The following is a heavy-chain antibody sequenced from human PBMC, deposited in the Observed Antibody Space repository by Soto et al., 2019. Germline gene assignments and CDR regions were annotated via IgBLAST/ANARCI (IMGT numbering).Heavy chain of an antibody. J-gene: IGHJ5*02. CDR2: ITGTGDST. CDR3: AVIPTIYRPSVDRWFDP. Sequence: EMQVLESGGGLVQPGGSLRLSCEASGFTFSTYAMSWVRQAPGKGLEWFSSITGTGDSTYYADSVKGRFTISRDNSKNTVCLQMNTLRVEDTAVYYCAVIPTIYRPSVDRWFDPWGQGTLVTVSS. D-gene: IGHD3-16*02. V-gene: IGHV3-23*01. CDR1: GFTFSTYA.